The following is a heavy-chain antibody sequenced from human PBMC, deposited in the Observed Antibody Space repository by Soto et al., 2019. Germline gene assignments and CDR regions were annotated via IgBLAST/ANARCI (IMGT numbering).Heavy chain of an antibody. CDR3: ARRHYYGLD. D-gene: IGHD3-10*01. CDR2: IYSSGST. Sequence: EVQLVESGGGLVQPGGSLRLSCAASGFSIGSNYMTWVRQAPGKGLECVSIIYSSGSTDHADSVKDRFTISRDNSKNTLYLQMNSLRAEDTAVYYCARRHYYGLDWGQGTLVTVS. J-gene: IGHJ4*02. CDR1: GFSIGSNY. V-gene: IGHV3-66*04.